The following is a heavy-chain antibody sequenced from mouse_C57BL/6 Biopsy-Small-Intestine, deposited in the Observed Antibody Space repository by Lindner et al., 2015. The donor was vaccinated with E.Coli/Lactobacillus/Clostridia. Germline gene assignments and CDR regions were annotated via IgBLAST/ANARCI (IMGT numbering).Heavy chain of an antibody. CDR1: GFTFSSYA. CDR2: ISDGGSYT. V-gene: IGHV5-4*01. Sequence: VQLQESGGGLVKPGGSLKLSCAASGFTFSSYAMSWVRQTPEKRLEWVATISDGGSYTYYPDNVKGRFTISRDNAKNNLYLQMSHLKSEDTAMYYCARDRDGGYYFDYWGQGTTLTVSS. J-gene: IGHJ2*01. CDR3: ARDRDGGYYFDY.